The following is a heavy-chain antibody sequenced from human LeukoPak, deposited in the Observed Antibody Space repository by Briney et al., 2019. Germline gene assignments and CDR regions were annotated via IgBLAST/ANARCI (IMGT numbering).Heavy chain of an antibody. CDR2: IYYSGST. J-gene: IGHJ3*02. Sequence: SETLSLTCTVSGGSISSGGFYWSWIRQHPGKGLEWVGYIYYSGSTYYNPSLKSRVTISVDTSKNQFSQKMSSVTAADTAVYYCARDLTNYDFWSGYSTADAFDIWGQGTMVTVSS. V-gene: IGHV4-31*03. CDR3: ARDLTNYDFWSGYSTADAFDI. D-gene: IGHD3-3*01. CDR1: GGSISSGGFY.